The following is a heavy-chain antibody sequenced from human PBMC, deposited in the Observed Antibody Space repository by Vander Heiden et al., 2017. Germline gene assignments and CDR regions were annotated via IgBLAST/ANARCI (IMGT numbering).Heavy chain of an antibody. CDR1: GGSISTSNW. CDR3: AKAPDGDHIRNAFDI. J-gene: IGHJ3*02. V-gene: IGHV4-4*02. CDR2: IYHSGST. D-gene: IGHD4-17*01. Sequence: VQLQESGPGLVKPSGTLSLTCAVSGGSISTSNWWSWVRQPPGKGLEWIGDIYHSGSTKYNPTRKSRVTISVDKAKNQGSMTLSSVTAAETAVYYCAKAPDGDHIRNAFDIWGQGTIVTVYS.